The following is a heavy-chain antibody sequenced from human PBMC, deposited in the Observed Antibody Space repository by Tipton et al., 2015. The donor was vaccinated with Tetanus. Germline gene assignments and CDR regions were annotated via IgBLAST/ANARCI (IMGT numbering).Heavy chain of an antibody. CDR3: AKDPASRGWFDP. CDR1: GFTFSNYK. J-gene: IGHJ5*02. V-gene: IGHV3-23*01. Sequence: SLRLSCAVSGFTFSNYKMNWVRQAPGKGLEWVSGISVRGSHTYYADPVKGRFSISRDNSKNTVYLQMNSLRDEDTAVYYCAKDPASRGWFDPWGQGTLVSVSS. CDR2: ISVRGSHT.